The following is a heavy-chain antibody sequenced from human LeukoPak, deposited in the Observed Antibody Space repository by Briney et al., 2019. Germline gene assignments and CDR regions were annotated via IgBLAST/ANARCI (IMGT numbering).Heavy chain of an antibody. CDR2: IYYSGST. J-gene: IGHJ4*02. CDR1: GGSISGSSYY. CDR3: ARHYLGGNYPDYFNH. V-gene: IGHV4-39*01. Sequence: SETLSLTCTVSGGSISGSSYYWGWIRQPPGKGLEWIGSIYYSGSTYYNPSLKSRVTISVDTSKNQFSLKLNSVTAADTALYSCARHYLGGNYPDYFNHWGQGTLVTVSS. D-gene: IGHD1-26*01.